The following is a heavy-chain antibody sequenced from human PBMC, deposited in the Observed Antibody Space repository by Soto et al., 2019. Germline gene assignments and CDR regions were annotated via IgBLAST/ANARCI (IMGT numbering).Heavy chain of an antibody. CDR3: TTTYGSGSYFGMDV. V-gene: IGHV3-15*07. D-gene: IGHD3-10*01. Sequence: GGSLRLSCAASGFTFSNAWMNWVRQAPGKGLEWVGRIKSKTDGGTTDYAAPVKGRFTISRDDSKNTLYLQMNSLKTEDTAVYYCTTTYGSGSYFGMDVWGQGTTVTVSS. CDR1: GFTFSNAW. J-gene: IGHJ6*02. CDR2: IKSKTDGGTT.